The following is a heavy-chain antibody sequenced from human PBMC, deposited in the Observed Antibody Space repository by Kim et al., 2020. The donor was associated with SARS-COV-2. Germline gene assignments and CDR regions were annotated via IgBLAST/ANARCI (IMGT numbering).Heavy chain of an antibody. CDR1: GGSISSYY. Sequence: SETLSLTCTVSGGSISSYYWSWIRQPAGKGLEWIGRIYTSGSTNYNPSLKSRVTMSVDTSKNQFSLKLSSVTAADTAVYYCAREAENLMGYYYYYGMDVWGQGTTVTVSS. J-gene: IGHJ6*02. CDR3: AREAENLMGYYYYYGMDV. CDR2: IYTSGST. V-gene: IGHV4-4*07. D-gene: IGHD3-10*01.